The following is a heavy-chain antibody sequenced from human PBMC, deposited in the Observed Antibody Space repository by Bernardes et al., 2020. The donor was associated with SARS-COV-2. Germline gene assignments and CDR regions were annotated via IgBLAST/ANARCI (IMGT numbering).Heavy chain of an antibody. CDR2: IKEDGSEK. CDR1: GFTFRSSW. Sequence: SLVLSCAASGFTFRSSWMSWVRQAPGTGLAWVANIKEDGSEKYYVDSMKGRFTISRDNAKNSLYLQMNSLRAEDTAVYHCARGGRSPNYWGQGTLVTGSS. D-gene: IGHD1-26*01. V-gene: IGHV3-7*01. J-gene: IGHJ4*02. CDR3: ARGGRSPNY.